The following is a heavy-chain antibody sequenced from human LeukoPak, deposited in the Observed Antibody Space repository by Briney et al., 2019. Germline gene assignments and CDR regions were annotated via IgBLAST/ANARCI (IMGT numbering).Heavy chain of an antibody. D-gene: IGHD2-2*02. Sequence: GASVKVSCKASGGTFSSYAISWVRQAPGQGLEWMGGIIPIFGTANYAQKFQGRVTITADESTSTAYMELSSLRSEDTAVYYCALSRDIVVVPAAISRTYNWFAPGGQGTLVTVSS. V-gene: IGHV1-69*13. CDR3: ALSRDIVVVPAAISRTYNWFAP. CDR2: IIPIFGTA. CDR1: GGTFSSYA. J-gene: IGHJ5*02.